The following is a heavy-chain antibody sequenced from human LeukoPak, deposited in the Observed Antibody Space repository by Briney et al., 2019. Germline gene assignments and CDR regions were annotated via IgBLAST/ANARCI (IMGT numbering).Heavy chain of an antibody. CDR1: GYTFTAYY. J-gene: IGHJ4*02. V-gene: IGHV1-2*02. Sequence: ASVKVSCKASGYTFTAYYIHSVPQSPGQGLEWMGWINPNSGGTNPAQKFQRRVTMTRDTSITRAYMELSRLRADDTAVYYCARDGYVGLWFGELLDYFDYWGQGTLVTVSS. CDR3: ARDGYVGLWFGELLDYFDY. D-gene: IGHD3-10*01. CDR2: INPNSGGT.